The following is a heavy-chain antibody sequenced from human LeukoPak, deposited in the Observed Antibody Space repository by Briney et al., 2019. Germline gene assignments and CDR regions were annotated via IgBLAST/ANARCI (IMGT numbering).Heavy chain of an antibody. CDR1: GVSISRSSYY. Sequence: SETLSLTCSVSGVSISRSSYYWAWIRQPPGKGLEWIGSIYYSGGTYYNSSLKSRVTISVDTSKNQFSLKLNSVTAADTAVYYCASTGYWGQGTLVTVSS. CDR2: IYYSGGT. V-gene: IGHV4-39*01. J-gene: IGHJ4*02. D-gene: IGHD1-14*01. CDR3: ASTGY.